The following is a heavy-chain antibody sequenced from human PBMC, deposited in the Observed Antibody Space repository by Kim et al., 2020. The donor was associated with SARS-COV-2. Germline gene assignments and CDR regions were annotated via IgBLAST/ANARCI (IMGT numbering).Heavy chain of an antibody. D-gene: IGHD3-16*02. J-gene: IGHJ4*02. V-gene: IGHV3-74*01. Sequence: GGSLRLSCAASGFTFSDYWRYWVRQVPGKGLVSVSYIKPNGTATGYASSVKGRFTISRDNAKNTLYLQMNSLRAEETALYYCARDGDAPIVDFDYWGQGTLVTVSS. CDR1: GFTFSDYW. CDR3: ARDGDAPIVDFDY. CDR2: IKPNGTAT.